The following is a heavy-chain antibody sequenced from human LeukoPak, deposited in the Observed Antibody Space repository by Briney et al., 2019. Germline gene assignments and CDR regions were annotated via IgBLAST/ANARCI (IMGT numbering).Heavy chain of an antibody. CDR1: GGSIKSDSYY. V-gene: IGHV4-39*01. D-gene: IGHD6-19*01. J-gene: IGHJ3*02. CDR2: IYYSGST. CDR3: ASGGYSSGWYGSFDI. Sequence: SETLSLTCTVSGGSIKSDSYYWGWIRQPPGKGLEWIGSIYYSGSTYYNPSLKSRVTISVDTSKNQFSLKLISVTAADTAVYSCASGGYSSGWYGSFDIWGQWTVVTVSS.